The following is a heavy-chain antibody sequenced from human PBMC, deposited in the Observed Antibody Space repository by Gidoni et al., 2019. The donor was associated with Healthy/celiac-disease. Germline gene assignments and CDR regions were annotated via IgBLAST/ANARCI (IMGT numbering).Heavy chain of an antibody. CDR2: ISGSGGST. CDR3: ARTKYYDFWSGTPDYFDY. CDR1: GFTFSSYA. V-gene: IGHV3-23*01. D-gene: IGHD3-3*01. Sequence: EVQLLESVGGLVQPGGSLRLSCAASGFTFSSYAMSWVRQAPGKGLEWVSAISGSGGSTYYADSVKGRFTISRDNSKNTLYLQMNSLRAEDTAVYYCARTKYYDFWSGTPDYFDYWGQGTLVTVSS. J-gene: IGHJ4*02.